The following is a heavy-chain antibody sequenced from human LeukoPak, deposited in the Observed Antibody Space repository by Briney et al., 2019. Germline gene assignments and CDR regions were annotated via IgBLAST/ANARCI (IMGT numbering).Heavy chain of an antibody. Sequence: PGGSLRLSCAASGFTFSDYYMTWIRQAPGKGLEWVSHITASGRTKYYADSVKGRFAISRDNAKNSLYLQMNSLRAEDTAVYYCATYSSLNRREFQFWGQGTLLTVSS. V-gene: IGHV3-11*01. CDR2: ITASGRTK. J-gene: IGHJ1*01. D-gene: IGHD3-22*01. CDR1: GFTFSDYY. CDR3: ATYSSLNRREFQF.